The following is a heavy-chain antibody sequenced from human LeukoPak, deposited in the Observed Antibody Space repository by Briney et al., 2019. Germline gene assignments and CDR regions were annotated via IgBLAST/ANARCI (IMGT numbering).Heavy chain of an antibody. V-gene: IGHV3-66*01. D-gene: IGHD3-10*01. CDR1: GFTVSSNY. CDR3: ATSPYGSGSYWVY. J-gene: IGHJ4*02. CDR2: IYSGGST. Sequence: GGSLRLSCAASGFTVSSNYMSWVRQAPGKGLEWVSVIYSGGSTYYADSVKGRFTTSRDNSKNTLYLQMNSLRDEDTAVYYCATSPYGSGSYWVYWGQGTLVTVSS.